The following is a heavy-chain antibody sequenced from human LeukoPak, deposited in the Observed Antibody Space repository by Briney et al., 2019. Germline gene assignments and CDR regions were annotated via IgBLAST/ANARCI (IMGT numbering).Heavy chain of an antibody. J-gene: IGHJ5*02. CDR2: IYYSGST. CDR3: AREYYYDSSGYYSHWFDP. CDR1: GGSISSYC. V-gene: IGHV4-59*01. Sequence: PSETLSLTCTVSGGSISSYCWSWIRQPPGKGLEWIGYIYYSGSTNYNPSLKSRVTISVDTSKNQFSLKLSSVTAADTAVYYCAREYYYDSSGYYSHWFDPWGQGTLVTVSS. D-gene: IGHD3-22*01.